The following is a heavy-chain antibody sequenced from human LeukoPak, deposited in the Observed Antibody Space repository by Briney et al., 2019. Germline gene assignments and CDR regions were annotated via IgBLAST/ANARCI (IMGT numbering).Heavy chain of an antibody. J-gene: IGHJ1*01. CDR3: ALTVSSSWYGYFQH. Sequence: SVKLSCKASGGTFSSYAISWVRQAPGQGLEWRGRIIPIFGTANYAQKFQGRVTITTDESTSTAYMELSSLRSEDTAVYYCALTVSSSWYGYFQHWGQGTLVTVSS. V-gene: IGHV1-69*05. CDR1: GGTFSSYA. CDR2: IIPIFGTA. D-gene: IGHD6-13*01.